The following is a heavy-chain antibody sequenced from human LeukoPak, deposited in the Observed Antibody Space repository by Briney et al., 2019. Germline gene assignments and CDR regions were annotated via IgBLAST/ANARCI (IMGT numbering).Heavy chain of an antibody. Sequence: ASVKVSCKASGYSFTSYGISWIRQAPGQGLEWMGRISVYNGNTVHAQKLQGRVTMSTDISTSTVYMELRRLRSDDTAVYYCAKDWEMRYSQGGFDSWGQGTLVTVSS. CDR1: GYSFTSYG. V-gene: IGHV1-18*01. J-gene: IGHJ4*02. CDR3: AKDWEMRYSQGGFDS. CDR2: ISVYNGNT. D-gene: IGHD3-9*01.